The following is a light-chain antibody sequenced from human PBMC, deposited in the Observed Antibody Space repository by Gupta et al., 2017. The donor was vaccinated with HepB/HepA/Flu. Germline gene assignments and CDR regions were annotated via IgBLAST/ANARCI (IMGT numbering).Light chain of an antibody. CDR3: QQHNSWPLT. J-gene: IGKJ4*01. CDR1: QSVSNN. Sequence: EXVXTQSPXXLXVSPGERATLSCRASQSVSNNLAWYQHHPGQAPRLLIYGAYTRATGIPARFSGSGSGTEFTLTISSLESEDFAVYYCQQHNSWPLTFGGGTNVEIK. V-gene: IGKV3-15*01. CDR2: GAY.